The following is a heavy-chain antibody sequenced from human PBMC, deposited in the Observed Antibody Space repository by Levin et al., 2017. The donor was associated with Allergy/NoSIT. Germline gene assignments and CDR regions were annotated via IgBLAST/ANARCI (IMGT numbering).Heavy chain of an antibody. J-gene: IGHJ6*03. CDR1: GGSISSGSYY. Sequence: SETLSLTCTVSGGSISSGSYYWSWIRQPAGKGLEWIGRIYTSGSTNYNPSLKSRVTISVDTSKNQFSLKLSSVTAADTAVYYCARDLAAAGTGYYYDYMDVWGKGTTVTVSS. CDR3: ARDLAAAGTGYYYDYMDV. D-gene: IGHD6-13*01. CDR2: IYTSGST. V-gene: IGHV4-61*02.